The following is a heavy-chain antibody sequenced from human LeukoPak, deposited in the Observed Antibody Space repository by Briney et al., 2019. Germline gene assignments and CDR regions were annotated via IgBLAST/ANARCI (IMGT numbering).Heavy chain of an antibody. V-gene: IGHV4-59*01. CDR2: IYYSGST. J-gene: IGHJ6*02. Sequence: SETLSLTCTVSGGSISSYYWSWIRQPPGKGLEWIGYIYYSGSTNYNPSLKSRVTISVDTSKNQFSLKLSSVTAADTAVYYCAGDVRYGMDVWGQGTTVTVSS. CDR1: GGSISSYY. CDR3: AGDVRYGMDV.